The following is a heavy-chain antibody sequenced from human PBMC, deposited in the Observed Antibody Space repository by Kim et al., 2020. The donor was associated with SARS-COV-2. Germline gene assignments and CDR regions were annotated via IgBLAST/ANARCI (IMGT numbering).Heavy chain of an antibody. CDR3: ASSMVRGVLSAFDI. CDR1: GFTFSDYY. J-gene: IGHJ3*02. Sequence: LTLTCAASGFTFSDYYMSWIRQAPGKGLEWVSYISSSGSTIYYADSVKGRFTISRDNAKNSLYLQMNSLRAEDTAVYYCASSMVRGVLSAFDIWGQGTMVTVSS. CDR2: ISSSGSTI. V-gene: IGHV3-11*04. D-gene: IGHD3-10*01.